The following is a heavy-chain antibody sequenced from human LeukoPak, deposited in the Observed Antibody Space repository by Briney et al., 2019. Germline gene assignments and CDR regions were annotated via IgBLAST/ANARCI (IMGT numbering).Heavy chain of an antibody. CDR2: IYNDGSNT. Sequence: GGSLRLSCAASGFIFSDYGMHWVRQAPGKGLEWVAVIYNDGSNTYYGDSVKGLFTISRDNSKNTLYLQMNSLRAEDTAVYYCARDNAGLVKHLDAFDLWGQGTMVTVAS. CDR3: ARDNAGLVKHLDAFDL. V-gene: IGHV3-33*01. D-gene: IGHD1-26*01. CDR1: GFIFSDYG. J-gene: IGHJ3*01.